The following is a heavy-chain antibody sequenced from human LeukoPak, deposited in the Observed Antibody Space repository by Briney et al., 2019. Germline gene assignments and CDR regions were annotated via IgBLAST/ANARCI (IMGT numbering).Heavy chain of an antibody. V-gene: IGHV3-66*01. CDR2: IYSGGST. D-gene: IGHD3-10*01. CDR3: ARDSGRGYGSGSYRYGT. Sequence: PGGSLRLSCAASGFTVSSNYMSWVRQAPGKGLEWVSVIYSGGSTYYADSVKGRFTISRDNSKNTLYLQMNSLRAEDTAVYYSARDSGRGYGSGSYRYGTWAQGTLVTVSS. CDR1: GFTVSSNY. J-gene: IGHJ4*02.